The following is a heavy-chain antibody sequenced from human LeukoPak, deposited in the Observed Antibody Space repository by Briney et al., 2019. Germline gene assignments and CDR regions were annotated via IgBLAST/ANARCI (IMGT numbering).Heavy chain of an antibody. CDR3: ARIVGATHAFDY. Sequence: GRSLRLSCAASGFTFSSYGMHWVRQAPGKGLEWVAVIWYDGSNKYYADSVKGRFTISGDNSKNTLYLQMNSLRAEDTAVYYCARIVGATHAFDYWGQGTLVTVSS. CDR1: GFTFSSYG. CDR2: IWYDGSNK. D-gene: IGHD1-26*01. J-gene: IGHJ4*02. V-gene: IGHV3-33*01.